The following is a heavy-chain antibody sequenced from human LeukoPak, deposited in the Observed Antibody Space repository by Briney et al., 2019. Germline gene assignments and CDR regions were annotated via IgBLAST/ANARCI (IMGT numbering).Heavy chain of an antibody. V-gene: IGHV1-46*01. Sequence: GASVKVSCKASGYTFTSYYMHWVRQAPGQGLEWMGIINPSGGSTSYAQKFQGRVTMTRDTSTSTVYMELSSLRSEDTAVYYCARSLILSGSYSPFDYWGQGTLVTVSS. D-gene: IGHD1-26*01. J-gene: IGHJ4*02. CDR3: ARSLILSGSYSPFDY. CDR2: INPSGGST. CDR1: GYTFTSYY.